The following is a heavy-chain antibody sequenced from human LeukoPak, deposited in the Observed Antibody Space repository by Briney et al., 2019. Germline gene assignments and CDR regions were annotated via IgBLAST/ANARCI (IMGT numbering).Heavy chain of an antibody. J-gene: IGHJ4*02. V-gene: IGHV4-59*01. CDR1: GASITGYY. CDR2: IYYTGDT. D-gene: IGHD2-15*01. CDR3: ARYTRIPDY. Sequence: SETLSLTCTVSGASITGYYWTWIRQPPGKGLECVGYIYYTGDTNYDPSLKSRVTMSLDTSKSQFSLKLTSVTAVDTAIYYCARYTRIPDYWGQGTLVTVTS.